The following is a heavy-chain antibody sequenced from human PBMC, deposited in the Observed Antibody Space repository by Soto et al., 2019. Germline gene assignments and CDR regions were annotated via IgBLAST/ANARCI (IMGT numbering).Heavy chain of an antibody. D-gene: IGHD3-3*01. CDR3: AREGFWSGYARGGYFDY. CDR1: GGSISSYY. CDR2: IYTSGST. Sequence: SETLSLTCSVSGGSISSYYWSWIRQPAGKGLEWIGRIYTSGSTNYNPSLKSRVTMSVDTSKNQFSLKLSSVTAADTAVYYCAREGFWSGYARGGYFDYWGQGTLVTVSS. V-gene: IGHV4-4*07. J-gene: IGHJ4*02.